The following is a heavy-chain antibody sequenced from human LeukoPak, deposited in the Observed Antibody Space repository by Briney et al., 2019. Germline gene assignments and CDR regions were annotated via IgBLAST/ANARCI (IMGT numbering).Heavy chain of an antibody. CDR2: IYTSGST. V-gene: IGHV4-4*07. J-gene: IGHJ3*02. D-gene: IGHD6-19*01. CDR3: AKSRLGVAVAGYAFDI. CDR1: GGSISSYY. Sequence: PSETLSLTCTVSGGSISSYYWSWIRQPAGKGLEWIGRIYTSGSTNYNPSLKSRVTMSVDTSKNQFSLKLSSVTAADTAVYYCAKSRLGVAVAGYAFDIWGQGTMVTVSS.